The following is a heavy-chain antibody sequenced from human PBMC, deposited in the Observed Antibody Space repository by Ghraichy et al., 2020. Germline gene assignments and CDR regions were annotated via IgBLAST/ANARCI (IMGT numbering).Heavy chain of an antibody. CDR2: INHSGST. Sequence: SETLSLTCAVYGGSFSGYYWSWIRQPPGKGLEWIGEINHSGSTNYNPSLKSRVTISVDTSKNQFSLKLSSVIAADTAVYYCARFRPSSSPSYYFDYWGQGTLVTVSS. D-gene: IGHD6-6*01. CDR1: GGSFSGYY. J-gene: IGHJ4*02. V-gene: IGHV4-34*01. CDR3: ARFRPSSSPSYYFDY.